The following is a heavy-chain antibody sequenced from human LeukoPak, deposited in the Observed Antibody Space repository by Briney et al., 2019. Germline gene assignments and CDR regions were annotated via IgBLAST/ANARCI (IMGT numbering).Heavy chain of an antibody. CDR2: VYYTGTT. D-gene: IGHD3-16*01. CDR1: GGSISAHY. V-gene: IGHV4-59*11. CDR3: AKFGDYPVHIPYSYYYLDV. Sequence: SETLSLTCTVSGGSISAHYWSWIRQPPGKGLEYIGDVYYTGTTNYNPSLKSRVTISMDTSKNQFSLRLTSVTAAYTAVYYCAKFGDYPVHIPYSYYYLDVWGKGTTVTVSS. J-gene: IGHJ6*03.